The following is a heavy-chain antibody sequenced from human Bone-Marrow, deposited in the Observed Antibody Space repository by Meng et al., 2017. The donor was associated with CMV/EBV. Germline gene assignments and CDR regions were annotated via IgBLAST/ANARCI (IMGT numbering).Heavy chain of an antibody. CDR3: TRSRLRYYDSSGFDY. Sequence: GESLKITCAASGFTFSSYEMNCVRQAPGKGLEWVGFIRSKAYGGTTEYAASVKGRFTISRDDSKSIAYLQMNSLKVEDTALYYCTRSRLRYYDSSGFDYWGQRTLVTVSS. V-gene: IGHV3-49*04. CDR2: IRSKAYGGTT. J-gene: IGHJ4*02. D-gene: IGHD3-22*01. CDR1: GFTFSSYE.